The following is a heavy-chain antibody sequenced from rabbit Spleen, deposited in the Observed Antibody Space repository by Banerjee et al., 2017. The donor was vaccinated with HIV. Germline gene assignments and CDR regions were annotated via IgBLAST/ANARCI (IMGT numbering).Heavy chain of an antibody. Sequence: QEQLVESGGGLVQPGGSLKLSCKASGFDFSTYGVSWVRQAPGKGLEWIGYIDPIFGRTYYASWVNGRFIISSHNAQNTLYLQMTSLTAADTATYFCARDFSYDGFTLWGPGTLVTVS. CDR1: GFDFSTYG. CDR2: IDPIFGRT. J-gene: IGHJ4*01. D-gene: IGHD4-2*01. V-gene: IGHV1S47*01. CDR3: ARDFSYDGFTL.